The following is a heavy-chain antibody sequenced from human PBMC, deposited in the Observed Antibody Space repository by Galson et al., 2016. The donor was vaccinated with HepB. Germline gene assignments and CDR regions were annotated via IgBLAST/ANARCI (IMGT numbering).Heavy chain of an antibody. CDR1: GFTFTSSA. D-gene: IGHD3-16*01. CDR3: AAGGPVSLDSYYIYGMAV. Sequence: SVKVSCKASGFTFTSSAVQWVRQTRGQRLEWIGWIVAGSGDTNYAQKFHERVTITRDMSTRTAYMELSSPRTEDTAVYYCAAGGPVSLDSYYIYGMAVWGQGTTVTVSS. CDR2: IVAGSGDT. J-gene: IGHJ6*02. V-gene: IGHV1-58*01.